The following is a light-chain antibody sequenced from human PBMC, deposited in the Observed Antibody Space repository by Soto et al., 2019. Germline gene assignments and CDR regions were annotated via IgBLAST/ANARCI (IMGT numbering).Light chain of an antibody. V-gene: IGLV2-14*01. J-gene: IGLJ1*01. CDR2: EVS. CDR1: SSDIGTYNY. Sequence: QSALTHPASVSGSPGQSITISCTGTSSDIGTYNYVSWYQQHPGKAPKLMLYEVSNRPSGVSNPFFGSKSGNTASLTIYGXXXXXXXXYFCNSYTSSSTLYVFGTGTKV. CDR3: NSYTSSSTLYV.